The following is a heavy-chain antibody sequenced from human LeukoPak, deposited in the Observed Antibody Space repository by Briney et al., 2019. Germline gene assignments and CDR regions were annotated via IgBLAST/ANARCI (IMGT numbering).Heavy chain of an antibody. J-gene: IGHJ4*02. Sequence: ASVKVSCKASGYTFTSYDINWVRQATGQGLEWMGWMNPNSGNTGYAQKFQGRVTITRNTSISTAYMELSSLRSEDTAVYYCARGCGSSSACGYWGQGTLVTFSS. CDR1: GYTFTSYD. D-gene: IGHD6-6*01. CDR2: MNPNSGNT. V-gene: IGHV1-8*03. CDR3: ARGCGSSSACGY.